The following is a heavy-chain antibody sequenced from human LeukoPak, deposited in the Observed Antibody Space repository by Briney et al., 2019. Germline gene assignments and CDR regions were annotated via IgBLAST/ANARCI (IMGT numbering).Heavy chain of an antibody. CDR2: INPSGGST. Sequence: ASVKVSCKASGYTFTSYYMHWVRQAPGQGLEWMGIINPSGGSTSYAQKFQGRVTMPRHTSTSTVYMELSSLRSEATAGYYCAREHKDVDTARERGYWGRGTLVSVSS. D-gene: IGHD5-18*01. CDR3: AREHKDVDTARERGY. V-gene: IGHV1-46*01. CDR1: GYTFTSYY. J-gene: IGHJ4*02.